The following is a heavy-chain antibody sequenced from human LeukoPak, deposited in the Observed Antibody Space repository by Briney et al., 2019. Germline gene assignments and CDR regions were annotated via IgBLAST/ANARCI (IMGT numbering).Heavy chain of an antibody. CDR1: GFTFSSYA. V-gene: IGHV3-30*01. CDR2: ISYDGSNK. Sequence: GRSLRLSCAASGFTFSSYAMHWVRQAPGKGLEWVAVISYDGSNKYYADSVKGRFTISRDNSKNTLYLQMNSLRAEDTAVYYCARGGHCDYWGQGTLVTVSS. J-gene: IGHJ4*02. CDR3: ARGGHCDY.